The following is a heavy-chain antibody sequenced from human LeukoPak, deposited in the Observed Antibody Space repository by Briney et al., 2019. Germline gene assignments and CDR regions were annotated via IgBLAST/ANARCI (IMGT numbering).Heavy chain of an antibody. CDR1: GGSFSGYY. CDR2: INHSGST. J-gene: IGHJ6*02. D-gene: IGHD3-10*01. Sequence: SETLSLTCAVYGGSFSGYYWSWIRQPPGKGLEWTGEINHSGSTNYNPSLKSRVTISVDTSKNQFSLKLSSVTAADTAVYYCASQVRGYGMDVWGQGTTVTVSS. CDR3: ASQVRGYGMDV. V-gene: IGHV4-34*01.